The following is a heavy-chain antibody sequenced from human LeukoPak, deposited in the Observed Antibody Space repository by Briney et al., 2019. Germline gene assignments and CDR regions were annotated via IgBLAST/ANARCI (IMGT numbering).Heavy chain of an antibody. D-gene: IGHD5-12*01. CDR1: GYTFTSYG. CDR3: AKADPIGSGYYAYYFDS. Sequence: GASVKVSCKASGYTFTSYGISWVRQAPGQGLEWMGWSSPSGDRTSYSQRFQGRVTMAGDTSITTAYMELSSLRSDDTAFYYCAKADPIGSGYYAYYFDSWGQGTLVTVSS. V-gene: IGHV1-18*01. J-gene: IGHJ4*02. CDR2: SSPSGDRT.